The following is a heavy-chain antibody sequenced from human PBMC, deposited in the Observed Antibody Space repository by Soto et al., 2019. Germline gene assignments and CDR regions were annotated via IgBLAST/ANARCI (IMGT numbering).Heavy chain of an antibody. J-gene: IGHJ6*02. Sequence: ETLSLTFADYGGAFSGYYWSWIRQPPGKGLEWIGEINHSGSTNYNPYLKSRVTISVDTSKNQFSLKLSSATAADTAVYYCARQGRITIFGVVIHYGMDVWGQGTTVTVS. V-gene: IGHV4-34*01. CDR2: INHSGST. CDR3: ARQGRITIFGVVIHYGMDV. D-gene: IGHD3-3*01. CDR1: GGAFSGYY.